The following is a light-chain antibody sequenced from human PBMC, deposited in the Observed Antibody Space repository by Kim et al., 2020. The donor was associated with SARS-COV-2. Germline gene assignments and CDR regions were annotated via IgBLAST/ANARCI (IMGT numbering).Light chain of an antibody. V-gene: IGLV3-21*04. CDR1: NIGVKS. CDR3: QVWDNSRVHLV. Sequence: SSELTQPPSVSVAPGKTASITCGGDNIGVKSVHWYQQKPGQAPLVLIHYDSDRPSGIPERFSGSNSGNTATLTITGVEAGDEADYYCQVWDNSRVHLVFGGGTQLTVL. CDR2: YDS. J-gene: IGLJ2*01.